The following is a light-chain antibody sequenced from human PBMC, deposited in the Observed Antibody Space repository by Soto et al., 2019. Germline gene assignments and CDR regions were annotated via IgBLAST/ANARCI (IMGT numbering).Light chain of an antibody. J-gene: IGKJ1*01. CDR2: MTS. CDR1: QSINIL. V-gene: IGKV1-5*03. CDR3: QHYNGLSWP. Sequence: DMHLTQYPSTMSASVGDRVTLTCRASQSINILLAWYQQKPGKAPNLLIYMTSTLATGVPPRFSGSGSATEFTLTISSLQPDDSATYYCQHYNGLSWPFGQGTKVEIK.